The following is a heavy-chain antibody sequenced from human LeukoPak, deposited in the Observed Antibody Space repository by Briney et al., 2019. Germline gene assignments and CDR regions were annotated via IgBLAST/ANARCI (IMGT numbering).Heavy chain of an antibody. CDR2: IYYSGST. Sequence: SETLSLTCTVSGGAISSYYWSWIRQPPGKGLEWIGYIYYSGSTNYNPSLKSRVTISVDTSKKQFSLKLSSVTAADTVVYYCARGTPTVQPYYCGQGTLVTASS. D-gene: IGHD1-1*01. V-gene: IGHV4-59*01. CDR3: ARGTPTVQPYY. CDR1: GGAISSYY. J-gene: IGHJ4*02.